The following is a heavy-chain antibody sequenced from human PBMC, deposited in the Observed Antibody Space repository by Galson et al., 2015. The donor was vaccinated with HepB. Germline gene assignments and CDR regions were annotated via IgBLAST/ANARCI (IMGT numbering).Heavy chain of an antibody. D-gene: IGHD6-19*01. V-gene: IGHV1-18*01. CDR2: IGAYDGDT. Sequence: SVKVSCKASGYMFTSSGISWVRQAPGQGLEWMGWIGAYDGDTNYAQKFQGRVTMTTDTSTNTAYMELRSLRSDDTAVYFCARAPRIAVAEAVLDNWGQGTLVTVSS. CDR1: GYMFTSSG. J-gene: IGHJ4*02. CDR3: ARAPRIAVAEAVLDN.